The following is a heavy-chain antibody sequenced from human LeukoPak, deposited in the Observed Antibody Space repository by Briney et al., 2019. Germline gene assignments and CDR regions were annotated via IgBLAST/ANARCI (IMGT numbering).Heavy chain of an antibody. Sequence: PGGSLRLSCAASGITFSSYGMHWVRQAPGKGLEWVAFIRYDGSNKSYADSVKGRFTISRDNSKNTLYLQMNSLRDEDTAVCYCAKGPDSGIFWFDPWGQGTLVTVSS. V-gene: IGHV3-30*02. CDR3: AKGPDSGIFWFDP. J-gene: IGHJ5*02. CDR2: IRYDGSNK. CDR1: GITFSSYG. D-gene: IGHD1-26*01.